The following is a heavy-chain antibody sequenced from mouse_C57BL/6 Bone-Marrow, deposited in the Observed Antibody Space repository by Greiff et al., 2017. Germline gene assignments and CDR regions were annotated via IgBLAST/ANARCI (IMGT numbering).Heavy chain of an antibody. V-gene: IGHV5-9-1*02. J-gene: IGHJ2*01. CDR3: TRGHYGSSFDY. CDR1: GFTFSSSA. CDR2: ISSGGDYI. D-gene: IGHD1-1*01. Sequence: EVQGVESGEGLVKPGGSLKLSCAASGFTFSSSAMSWVRQTPEKRLEWVAYISSGGDYIYYADTVKGRFTISRDNARNTLYLQMSSLKSEDTAMYYCTRGHYGSSFDYWGQGTTLTVSS.